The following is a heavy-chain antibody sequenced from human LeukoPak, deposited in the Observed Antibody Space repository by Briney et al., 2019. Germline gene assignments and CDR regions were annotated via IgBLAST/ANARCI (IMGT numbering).Heavy chain of an antibody. J-gene: IGHJ6*03. CDR3: AREAIVVVPAAILKYYYYMDV. Sequence: SETLSLTCTVSGGSISGYYWIWVRQPPGKGLEWIGYIYYSGSTNYSPSLKSRVTMSVDTSKNQFSLKLSSVTAADTAVYYCAREAIVVVPAAILKYYYYMDVWGKGTTVTVSS. D-gene: IGHD2-2*01. V-gene: IGHV4-59*12. CDR2: IYYSGST. CDR1: GGSISGYY.